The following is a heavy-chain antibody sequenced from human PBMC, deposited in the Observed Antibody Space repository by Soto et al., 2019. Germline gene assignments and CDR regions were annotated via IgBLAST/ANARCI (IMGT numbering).Heavy chain of an antibody. J-gene: IGHJ4*02. Sequence: GGSLRLSCAASGFTFSSYAMHWVRQAPGKGLEWVAVISYDGSNKYYADSVKGRFTISRDNSKNTLYLQMNSLRAEDTAVYYCAREQFAYYYDSSGPFDYWGQGTLVTVSS. V-gene: IGHV3-30-3*01. D-gene: IGHD3-22*01. CDR1: GFTFSSYA. CDR2: ISYDGSNK. CDR3: AREQFAYYYDSSGPFDY.